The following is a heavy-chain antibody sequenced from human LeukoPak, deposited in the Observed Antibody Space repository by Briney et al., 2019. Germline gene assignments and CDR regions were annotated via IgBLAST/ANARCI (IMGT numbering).Heavy chain of an antibody. D-gene: IGHD4-23*01. J-gene: IGHJ4*02. CDR3: ARDNDGGYYFDY. CDR2: ISYDGSNK. Sequence: GGSLRLSCAASGFTFSSYAMHWVRQAPGKGLEWVAVISYDGSNKYYADSVKGRFTISRDNSKNTLYLQMNSLRAEDTAVYYCARDNDGGYYFDYWGQGTLVTVSS. V-gene: IGHV3-30-3*01. CDR1: GFTFSSYA.